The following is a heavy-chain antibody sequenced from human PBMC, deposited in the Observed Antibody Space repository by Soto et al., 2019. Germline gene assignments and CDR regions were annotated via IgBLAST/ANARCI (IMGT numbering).Heavy chain of an antibody. J-gene: IGHJ5*02. CDR1: GGSISSSSYY. D-gene: IGHD3-10*01. Sequence: QLQLQESGPGLVKPSETLPLTCTVSGGSISSSSYYWGWIRQPPGKGLEWIGSISYSGSTYYNPSLKRRVTISVDTSKNQFSLNLSSVTAADTAVYYCARAGGTMSRGVTWGQGTLVTVSS. V-gene: IGHV4-39*01. CDR3: ARAGGTMSRGVT. CDR2: ISYSGST.